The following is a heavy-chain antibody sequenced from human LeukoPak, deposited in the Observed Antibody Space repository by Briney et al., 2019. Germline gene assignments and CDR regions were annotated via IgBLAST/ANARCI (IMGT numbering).Heavy chain of an antibody. V-gene: IGHV3-11*01. CDR2: ISNSGNTI. CDR3: ARYRVITNDYFDS. CDR1: GFTFGDYY. J-gene: IGHJ4*02. D-gene: IGHD3-16*01. Sequence: GGSLRLSCAATGFTFGDYYMTWIRQAPGKGLEWVSYISNSGNTIKEADSVKGRFTISRDNAQNSLFLQMKSLRAEDTAVYYCARYRVITNDYFDSWGQGTLVTVSS.